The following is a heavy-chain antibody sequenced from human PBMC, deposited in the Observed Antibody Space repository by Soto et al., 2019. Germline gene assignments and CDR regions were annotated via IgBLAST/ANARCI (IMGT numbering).Heavy chain of an antibody. Sequence: QVQLVQSGAEVKKPGSSVRVSCKASGDTFSTYTISWVRQAPGQGVEWLGRSIPILDVANYAQSFQGRVTITADKPTSTAYMELNSLRSEDTAVYYWARDSGNQLLIDYWGQGTLVTVSS. CDR1: GDTFSTYT. V-gene: IGHV1-69*08. D-gene: IGHD2-2*01. CDR3: ARDSGNQLLIDY. J-gene: IGHJ4*02. CDR2: SIPILDVA.